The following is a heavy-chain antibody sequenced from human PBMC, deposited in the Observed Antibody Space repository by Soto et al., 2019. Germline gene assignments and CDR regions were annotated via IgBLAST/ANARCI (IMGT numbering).Heavy chain of an antibody. Sequence: ASVKVSCKASGGTFSSYAISWVRQAPGQGLEWMGGIIPIFGTANYAQKFQGRVTITADESTSTAYMELSSLRSEDTAVYYCARDYGYSGYDWAVYWGQGNLVTVSS. CDR3: ARDYGYSGYDWAVY. CDR2: IIPIFGTA. V-gene: IGHV1-69*13. CDR1: GGTFSSYA. D-gene: IGHD5-12*01. J-gene: IGHJ4*02.